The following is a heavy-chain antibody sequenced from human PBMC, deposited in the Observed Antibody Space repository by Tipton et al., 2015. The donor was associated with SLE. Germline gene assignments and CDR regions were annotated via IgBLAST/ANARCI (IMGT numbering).Heavy chain of an antibody. CDR1: GFTFSGSA. D-gene: IGHD1-1*01. V-gene: IGHV3-73*01. J-gene: IGHJ6*02. CDR3: TRRYTGTSAYYGMDV. Sequence: SLRLSCAASGFTFSGSAMHWVRQASGKGLEWVGRIRSKANSYATAYAASVKGRFTISRDDSKNTAYLQMNSLKTEDTAVYYCTRRYTGTSAYYGMDVWGQGTTVTVSS. CDR2: IRSKANSYAT.